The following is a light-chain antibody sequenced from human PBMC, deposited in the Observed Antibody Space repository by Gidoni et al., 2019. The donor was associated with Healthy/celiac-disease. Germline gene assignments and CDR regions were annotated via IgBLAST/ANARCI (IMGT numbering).Light chain of an antibody. J-gene: IGKJ4*01. Sequence: IVFTHSPATLSLSPGQRATLSCRASQSVSRYLAWYQQKPGQAPRLLLYDASNRATGIPARFSGSGSGTDFTLTISSLEPEDFAVYYCQQRSNWPPLTFGGGTKVEIK. CDR1: QSVSRY. CDR2: DAS. V-gene: IGKV3-11*01. CDR3: QQRSNWPPLT.